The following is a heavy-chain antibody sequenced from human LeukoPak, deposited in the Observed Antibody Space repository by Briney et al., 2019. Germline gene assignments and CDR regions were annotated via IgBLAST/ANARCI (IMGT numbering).Heavy chain of an antibody. CDR3: ARTPSHYEDAFDI. CDR2: IIPIFGTA. Sequence: ASVKVSCKASGYTFTNYCMHWVRQAPGQGLEWMGGIIPIFGTANYAQKFQGRVTITADKSTSTAYMELSSLRSEDTAVYYCARTPSHYEDAFDIWGQGTMVTVSS. J-gene: IGHJ3*02. CDR1: GYTFTNYC. D-gene: IGHD4-17*01. V-gene: IGHV1-69*06.